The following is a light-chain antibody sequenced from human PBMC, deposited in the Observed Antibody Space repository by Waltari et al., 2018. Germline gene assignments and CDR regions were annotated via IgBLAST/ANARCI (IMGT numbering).Light chain of an antibody. J-gene: IGLJ3*02. CDR3: AAWDDSLNAWM. V-gene: IGLV1-44*01. Sequence: QSVLTQPPSTSGTPGQRVTIPCSGSSSNVGPNYVSWYQQLPGTAPTLLIYNNNRRPSGVPDRLSGSKSGTSASLAISGLQSEDEADYYCAAWDDSLNAWMFGGGTKLTVL. CDR2: NNN. CDR1: SSNVGPNY.